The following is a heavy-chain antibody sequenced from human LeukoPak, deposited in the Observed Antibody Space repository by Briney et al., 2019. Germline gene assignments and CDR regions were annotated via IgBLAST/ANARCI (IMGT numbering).Heavy chain of an antibody. Sequence: SETLSLTCTVSSGSISSYYWSWIRQPPGKGLEWIGYIYYSGSTNYNPSLKSRVTISVDTSKNQLSLKLSSVTAAATAVYYCARSFLTNWSGYLYGMDVWGQGTTVTVSS. D-gene: IGHD3-3*01. CDR2: IYYSGST. J-gene: IGHJ6*02. CDR3: ARSFLTNWSGYLYGMDV. V-gene: IGHV4-59*01. CDR1: SGSISSYY.